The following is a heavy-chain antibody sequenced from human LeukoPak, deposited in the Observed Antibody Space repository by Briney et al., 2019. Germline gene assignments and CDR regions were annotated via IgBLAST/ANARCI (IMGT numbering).Heavy chain of an antibody. CDR2: INQDGSVK. J-gene: IGHJ4*02. CDR3: ARDPGSSSFDY. Sequence: GGSLRLSCAASTLTFSSYWMSWVRQAPGEGLEFVANINQDGSVKNYVGSVKGRFTISRDNAKNSLYLQMNSLRADDTAVYYCARDPGSSSFDYWGQGTLVPVSS. V-gene: IGHV3-7*01. CDR1: TLTFSSYW. D-gene: IGHD6-19*01.